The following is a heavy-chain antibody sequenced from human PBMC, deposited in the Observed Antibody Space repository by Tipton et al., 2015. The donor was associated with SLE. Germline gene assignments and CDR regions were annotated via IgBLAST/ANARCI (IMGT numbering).Heavy chain of an antibody. J-gene: IGHJ4*02. Sequence: SLRLSCAASGFTFSSYSMNWVRQAPGKGLEWVSSISSSSSYIYYADSVKGRFTISRDNAKNSLYLQMNSLRVEDTAVYYCARDPPGYYYDSSGFFDYWGQGTLVTVSS. CDR3: ARDPPGYYYDSSGFFDY. CDR1: GFTFSSYS. D-gene: IGHD3-22*01. CDR2: ISSSSSYI. V-gene: IGHV3-21*01.